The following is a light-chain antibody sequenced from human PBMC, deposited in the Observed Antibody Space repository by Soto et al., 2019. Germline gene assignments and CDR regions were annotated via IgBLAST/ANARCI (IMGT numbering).Light chain of an antibody. CDR1: ESVTSTY. CDR2: HAS. V-gene: IGKV3D-20*02. CDR3: HQYGTSPDT. Sequence: EIVLTQSPATLSLSPGQGATLSCRASESVTSTYYAWYLQKPGQTPKLLISHASTRATGIPDRFRGRGFGTDFTLTISSLVPEDFGVYYCHQYGTSPDTFGQGTRVEI. J-gene: IGKJ2*01.